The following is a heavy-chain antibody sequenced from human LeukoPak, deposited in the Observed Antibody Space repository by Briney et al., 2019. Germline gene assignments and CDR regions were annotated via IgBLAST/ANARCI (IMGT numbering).Heavy chain of an antibody. Sequence: PSETLSLTCAVYGGSFNGYYWSWIRQPPGKGLEWIGEINHSGSTNYNPSLKSRVTISVDTSKNQFSLKLSSVTAADTAVYYCARRGYCSGGSCYPLGYYYYMDVWGKGTTVTVSS. CDR2: INHSGST. J-gene: IGHJ6*03. CDR1: GGSFNGYY. V-gene: IGHV4-34*01. D-gene: IGHD2-15*01. CDR3: ARRGYCSGGSCYPLGYYYYMDV.